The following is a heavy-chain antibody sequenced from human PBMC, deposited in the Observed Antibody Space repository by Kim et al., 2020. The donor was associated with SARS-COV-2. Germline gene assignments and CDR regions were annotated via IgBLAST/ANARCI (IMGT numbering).Heavy chain of an antibody. D-gene: IGHD6-13*01. V-gene: IGHV4-39*07. CDR1: GGSISSLTYY. Sequence: SETLSLTCTVSGGSISSLTYYWGWIRQPPGKGLEWIGSFYYSGSTYYSLSLKSRVTISADTSRNQFSLKLSSLTAADTAVYYCARVLSDAGYNSSWYGVYWGQGAHVTVSS. J-gene: IGHJ4*02. CDR2: FYYSGST. CDR3: ARVLSDAGYNSSWYGVY.